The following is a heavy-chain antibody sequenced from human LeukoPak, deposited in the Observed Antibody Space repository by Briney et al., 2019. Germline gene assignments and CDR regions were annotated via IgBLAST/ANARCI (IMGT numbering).Heavy chain of an antibody. Sequence: PGGSLRLSCAASGFTVSSNYMSWVRQAPGKGLEWVSVIYSGGSTYYADSVKGQFTISRDNSKNTLYLKMNSLRAEDTAVYYCARGYSYGRLDYWGQGTLVTVSS. J-gene: IGHJ4*02. D-gene: IGHD5-18*01. CDR2: IYSGGST. V-gene: IGHV3-53*01. CDR3: ARGYSYGRLDY. CDR1: GFTVSSNY.